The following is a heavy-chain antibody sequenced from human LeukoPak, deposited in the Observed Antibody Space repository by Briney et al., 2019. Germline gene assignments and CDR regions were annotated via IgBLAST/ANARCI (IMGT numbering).Heavy chain of an antibody. D-gene: IGHD1-1*01. CDR1: GDSFCDYY. J-gene: IGHJ5*02. V-gene: IGHV4-59*01. CDR3: ARAMRWTSGPVELGWFDR. Sequence: RSSETLSLTCTFSGDSFCDYYWTWIRRPPGGTLEWIGHIYYRGSTKYNPSLKNRVSISVDTSKNQVSLTLTSVTAADTAVYYCARAMRWTSGPVELGWFDRWGQGTQVTVSS. CDR2: IYYRGST.